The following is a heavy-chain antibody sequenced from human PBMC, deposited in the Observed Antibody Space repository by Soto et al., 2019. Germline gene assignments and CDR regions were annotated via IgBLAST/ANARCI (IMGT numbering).Heavy chain of an antibody. D-gene: IGHD2-2*01. Sequence: QVQLVQSGAEVKRPGASVKVSCKASGYIFMNYDVHWVRQAPGQSLEWVGWINAGNGDTKYSQRFQGRVTITRDTSASTAYMELSSLRSEDTAVYYCARVPRYSYDIVAVPAVMFDDWFDPWGQGTLVTVSS. CDR2: INAGNGDT. V-gene: IGHV1-3*01. CDR1: GYIFMNYD. CDR3: ARVPRYSYDIVAVPAVMFDDWFDP. J-gene: IGHJ5*02.